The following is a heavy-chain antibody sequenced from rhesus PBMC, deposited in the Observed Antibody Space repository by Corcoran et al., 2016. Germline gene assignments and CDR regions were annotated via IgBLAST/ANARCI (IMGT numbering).Heavy chain of an antibody. CDR3: TRDASSSY. CDR1: YY. V-gene: IGHV3S4*01. D-gene: IGHD6-19*01. J-gene: IGHJ4*01. Sequence: YYMSWVRQAPGKGLEWVSSISSASSYIYYADSVKGRFTISRDNAKNSLSLQMNSLKTEDTAVYYCTRDASSSYWGQGVLVTVSS. CDR2: ISSASSYI.